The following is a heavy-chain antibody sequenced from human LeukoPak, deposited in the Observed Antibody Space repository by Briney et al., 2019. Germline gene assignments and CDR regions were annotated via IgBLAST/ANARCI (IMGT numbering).Heavy chain of an antibody. D-gene: IGHD3-22*01. V-gene: IGHV1-2*02. CDR1: GGTFSNYDFTFTSYA. CDR2: INPNSGGT. J-gene: IGHJ4*02. CDR3: ASSYYYDSSGYYPFDY. Sequence: ASVTVSCKASGGTFSNYDFTFTSYALSWVRQAPGQGLEWMGWINPNSGGTNYAQKFQGRVTMTRDTSISTAYMELSRLRSDDTAVYYCASSYYYDSSGYYPFDYWGQGTLVTVSS.